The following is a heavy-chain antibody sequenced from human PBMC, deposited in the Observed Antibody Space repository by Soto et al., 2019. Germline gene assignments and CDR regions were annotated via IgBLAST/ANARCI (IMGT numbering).Heavy chain of an antibody. CDR1: GFTFSDYY. D-gene: IGHD5-18*01. CDR3: AVRGYSYGQDAFDI. CDR2: ISSSSSYT. J-gene: IGHJ3*02. Sequence: QVQLVESGGGLVKPGGSLRLSCAASGFTFSDYYMSWIRQAPGKGLEWVSYISSSSSYTNYADSVKGRFTISRDNAKNSLYLQMNSLIAEDTAVYYCAVRGYSYGQDAFDIWGQGTMVTVSS. V-gene: IGHV3-11*05.